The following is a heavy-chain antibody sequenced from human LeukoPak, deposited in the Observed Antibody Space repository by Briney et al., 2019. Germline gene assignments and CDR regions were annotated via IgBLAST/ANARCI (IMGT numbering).Heavy chain of an antibody. Sequence: SETLSLTCTVSGGSISSGGYYWSWIRQHPGKGLEWIGYIYYSGSTYYNPSLKSRVTISVDTSKNQFSLKLSSVTAADTAVYYCASNPDSSGYYYVSYWGQGTLVTVSS. D-gene: IGHD3-22*01. CDR1: GGSISSGGYY. CDR2: IYYSGST. J-gene: IGHJ4*02. CDR3: ASNPDSSGYYYVSY. V-gene: IGHV4-31*03.